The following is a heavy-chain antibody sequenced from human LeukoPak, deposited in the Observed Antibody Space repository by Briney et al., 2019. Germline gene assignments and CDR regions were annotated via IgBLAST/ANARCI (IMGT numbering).Heavy chain of an antibody. V-gene: IGHV3-7*04. CDR2: IKKDGSEK. D-gene: IGHD6-19*01. Sequence: GGSLRLSCAASGFTFSNYWVNWVRQAPGKGLEWVANIKKDGSEKYYVDSVKGRFTISRDNAKNSLYLQMNSLRAEDTAVYYCARVDAVAWYQMGVWGKGTTVTVSS. CDR1: GFTFSNYW. J-gene: IGHJ6*04. CDR3: ARVDAVAWYQMGV.